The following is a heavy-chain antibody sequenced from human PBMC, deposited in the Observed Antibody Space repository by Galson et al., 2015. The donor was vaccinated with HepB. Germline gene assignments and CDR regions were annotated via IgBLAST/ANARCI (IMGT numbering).Heavy chain of an antibody. Sequence: SVKVSCKASGYTFTSYYMHWVRQAPGQGLEWMGIINPSGGSTSYAQKFQGRVTMTRDTSTSTVYMELSSLRSEDTAVYYCARVSGSYEVDYYYGMDVWGQGTTVTVSS. CDR2: INPSGGST. CDR1: GYTFTSYY. J-gene: IGHJ6*02. CDR3: ARVSGSYEVDYYYGMDV. D-gene: IGHD3-10*01. V-gene: IGHV1-46*01.